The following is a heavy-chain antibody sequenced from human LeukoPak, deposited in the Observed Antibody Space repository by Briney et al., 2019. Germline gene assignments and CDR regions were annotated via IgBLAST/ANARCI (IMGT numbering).Heavy chain of an antibody. CDR3: ARDVGGQQLGNYFDY. D-gene: IGHD6-13*01. CDR1: GYTFTSYY. Sequence: ASVKVSCKASGYTFTSYYMHSVRQAPGQGLEWMGIINPSGGSTSYAQKFQGRVTMTRDTSTSTVYMELSSLRSEDTAVYYCARDVGGQQLGNYFDYWGQGTLVTVSS. V-gene: IGHV1-46*01. J-gene: IGHJ4*02. CDR2: INPSGGST.